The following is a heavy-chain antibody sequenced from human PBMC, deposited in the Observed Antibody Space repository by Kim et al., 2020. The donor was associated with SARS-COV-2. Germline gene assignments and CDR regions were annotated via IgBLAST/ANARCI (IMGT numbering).Heavy chain of an antibody. V-gene: IGHV3-7*01. CDR3: ARDRWFGELLYYYGMDV. CDR2: IKQDGSEK. J-gene: IGHJ6*02. D-gene: IGHD3-10*01. CDR1: GFTFSSYW. Sequence: GGSLRLSCAASGFTFSSYWMSWVRQAPGKGLEWVANIKQDGSEKYYVDSVKGRFTISRDNAKNSLYLQMNSLRAEDTAVYYCARDRWFGELLYYYGMDVWGQGTTVTVSS.